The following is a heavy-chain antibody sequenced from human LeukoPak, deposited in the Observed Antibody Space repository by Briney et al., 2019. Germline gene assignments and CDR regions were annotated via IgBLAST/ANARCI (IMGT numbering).Heavy chain of an antibody. Sequence: PSDTLSLTCTVSGGSISNYYWSWIRRPPGKGLEWIGYIYYSGSTPYNPSLKSRVTISVDTSKNQFSLKLSSVTDADTAVYYCARLRRNSWYFDYWGKGTLVTVSS. D-gene: IGHD6-13*01. J-gene: IGHJ4*02. CDR3: ARLRRNSWYFDY. CDR1: GGSISNYY. CDR2: IYYSGST. V-gene: IGHV4-59*01.